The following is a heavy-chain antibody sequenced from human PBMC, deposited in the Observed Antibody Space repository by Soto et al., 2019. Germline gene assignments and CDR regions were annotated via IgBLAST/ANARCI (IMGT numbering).Heavy chain of an antibody. CDR2: ISWNSGSI. D-gene: IGHD5-12*01. Sequence: GGSLRLSCAASGFTFDDYAMHWVRQAPGKGLEWVSGISWNSGSIGYADSVKGRFTISRDNAKNSLYLQMNSLRAEDTALYYCARGDSLVATIIGELDYWGQGTLVTVSS. CDR1: GFTFDDYA. CDR3: ARGDSLVATIIGELDY. J-gene: IGHJ4*02. V-gene: IGHV3-9*01.